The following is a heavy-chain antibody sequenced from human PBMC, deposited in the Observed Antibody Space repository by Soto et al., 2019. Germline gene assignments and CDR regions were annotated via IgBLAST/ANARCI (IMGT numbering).Heavy chain of an antibody. J-gene: IGHJ6*02. CDR1: GFTFSSYA. D-gene: IGHD1-26*01. CDR3: ARDPAIYSGKFDYGLDV. V-gene: IGHV3-48*03. CDR2: IGTRGRTI. Sequence: EVQLLESGGGLVQPGGSLRLSCAASGFTFSSYAMSWVRQAPGKGLEWVSYIGTRGRTIYYADSVKGRFTISRDNAKSSLYLQMNSLRAEDTAVYYCARDPAIYSGKFDYGLDVWGQGTTVTVSS.